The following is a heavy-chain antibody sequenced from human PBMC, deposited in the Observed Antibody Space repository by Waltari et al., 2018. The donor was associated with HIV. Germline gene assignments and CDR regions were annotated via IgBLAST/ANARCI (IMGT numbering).Heavy chain of an antibody. Sequence: EVQLVESGGGLVQPGGSLRLSCAASGFTFSRYWLHWVLQAPGKGRVWLARVNNEGSSTSYADSVKGRFTITRDNAKNTVYLQMNSLRAEDTAVYYCASLSYGSGDRNFDYWGQGTLVTVSS. J-gene: IGHJ4*02. CDR1: GFTFSRYW. CDR2: VNNEGSST. D-gene: IGHD3-10*01. CDR3: ASLSYGSGDRNFDY. V-gene: IGHV3-74*01.